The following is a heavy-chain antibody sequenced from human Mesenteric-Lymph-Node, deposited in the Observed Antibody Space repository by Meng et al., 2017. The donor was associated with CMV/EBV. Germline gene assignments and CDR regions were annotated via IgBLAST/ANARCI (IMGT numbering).Heavy chain of an antibody. CDR2: IYSGGDT. CDR3: AKDYDSSGYYYSVDY. CDR1: GFTVSSNY. V-gene: IGHV3-53*01. D-gene: IGHD3-22*01. J-gene: IGHJ4*02. Sequence: GGSLRLSCAASGFTVSSNYMTWVRQAPGKGLEWVSVIYSGGDTYYADSVKGRFTISRDNSKNTLYLQMNSLRAEDTAVYYCAKDYDSSGYYYSVDYWGQGTLVTVSS.